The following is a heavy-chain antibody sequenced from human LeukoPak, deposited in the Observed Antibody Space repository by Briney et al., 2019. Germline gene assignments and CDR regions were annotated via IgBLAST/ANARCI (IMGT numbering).Heavy chain of an antibody. CDR3: ANLGYCSGVGCSLLDY. J-gene: IGHJ4*02. CDR1: GFTCSSYA. CDR2: ISGSGDST. V-gene: IGHV3-23*01. Sequence: GGSLRLSCAASGFTCSSYAMSWVRQGPGKGLEWFSSISGSGDSTYYADSVKGRLTISRYNSKNPLYLQMNSLRAEDTAVYYCANLGYCSGVGCSLLDYWGQGTLVTVSS. D-gene: IGHD2-15*01.